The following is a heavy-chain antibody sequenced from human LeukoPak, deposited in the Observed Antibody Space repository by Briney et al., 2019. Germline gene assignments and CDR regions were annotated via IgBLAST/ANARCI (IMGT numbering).Heavy chain of an antibody. Sequence: GGSLRLSCAASGFTVSSNYMTWVRQAPGKGLEWVSVIYSGGSTYYADSVKGRFTISRDNSKNTLYLQMNSLRAEDTAVYYCARDLRLRGYSGYDYWGQGTLVTVYS. CDR1: GFTVSSNY. V-gene: IGHV3-53*01. CDR2: IYSGGST. CDR3: ARDLRLRGYSGYDY. J-gene: IGHJ4*02. D-gene: IGHD5-12*01.